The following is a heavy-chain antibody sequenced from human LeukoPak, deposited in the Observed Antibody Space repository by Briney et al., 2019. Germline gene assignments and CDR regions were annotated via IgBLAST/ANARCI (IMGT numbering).Heavy chain of an antibody. CDR1: GFTFGDYG. CDR2: IRSKTYGGTK. J-gene: IGHJ4*02. V-gene: IGHV3-49*03. Sequence: PGGSLRLSCTASGFTFGDYGLSWFRQAPGQGLEWISFIRSKTYGGTKQYAASVKGRFNISRDDSKSIAYLQMNSLKTEDTAVYYCTRVDYGGAPRRDYWGQGTLVTVSS. D-gene: IGHD4-23*01. CDR3: TRVDYGGAPRRDY.